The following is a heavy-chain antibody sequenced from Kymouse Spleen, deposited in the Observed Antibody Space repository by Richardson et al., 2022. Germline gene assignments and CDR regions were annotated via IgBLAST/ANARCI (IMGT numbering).Heavy chain of an antibody. V-gene: IGHV4-34*01. CDR1: GGSFSGYY. D-gene: IGHD3-10*01. CDR2: INHSGST. Sequence: QVQLQQWGAGLLKPSETLSLTCAVYGGSFSGYYWSWIRQPPGKGLEWIGEINHSGSTNYNPSLKSRVTISVDTSKNQFSLKLSSVTAADTAVYYCARTIGESPLLGMDVWGQGTTVTVSS. J-gene: IGHJ6*02. CDR3: ARTIGESPLLGMDV.